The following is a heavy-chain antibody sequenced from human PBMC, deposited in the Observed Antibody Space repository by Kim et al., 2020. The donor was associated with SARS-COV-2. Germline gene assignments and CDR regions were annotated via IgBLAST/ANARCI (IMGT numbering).Heavy chain of an antibody. D-gene: IGHD6-13*01. J-gene: IGHJ1*01. Sequence: GGSLRLSCAASRFPFSSYAMSWVRQAPGKGLEWVSGISGSGGSTYYADSVQGRFTISRDNSKNTLYLQMNSLRAEDTALYYCAKDGQDLVQGPLQHWGQGTPVTVSS. CDR2: ISGSGGST. CDR3: AKDGQDLVQGPLQH. CDR1: RFPFSSYA. V-gene: IGHV3-23*01.